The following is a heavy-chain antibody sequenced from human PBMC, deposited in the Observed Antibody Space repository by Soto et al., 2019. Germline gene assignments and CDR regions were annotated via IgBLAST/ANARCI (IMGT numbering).Heavy chain of an antibody. J-gene: IGHJ4*02. CDR2: ISGSAYST. CDR1: GFTFSSHA. CDR3: VRGGVHYYDNSFDY. V-gene: IGHV3-23*01. D-gene: IGHD3-22*01. Sequence: PGGSLRLSCTASGFTFSSHAMSWVRQAPGKGLEWVSGISGSAYSTYYADSVEGRFTISRDNAKNSVFLEMNSLRAEGTAVYYCVRGGVHYYDNSFDYWGQGTLVTVSS.